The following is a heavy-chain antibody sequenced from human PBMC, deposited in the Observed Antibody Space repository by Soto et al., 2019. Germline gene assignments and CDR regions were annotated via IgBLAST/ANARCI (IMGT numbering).Heavy chain of an antibody. J-gene: IGHJ4*02. CDR1: GFTFSSYW. D-gene: IGHD2-15*01. Sequence: PGGSLRLSCATSGFTFSSYWMHWVRQAPGKGLVWVSRINSDGSSTIYADSVKGRFTVSRDNAKNTLSLQMHSLRAEDTAVYFCAREYCSGGRCFFDYWGQGTLVTVSS. V-gene: IGHV3-74*01. CDR2: INSDGSST. CDR3: AREYCSGGRCFFDY.